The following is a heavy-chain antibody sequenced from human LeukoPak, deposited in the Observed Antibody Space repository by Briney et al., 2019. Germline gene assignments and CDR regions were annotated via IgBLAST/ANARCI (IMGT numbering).Heavy chain of an antibody. D-gene: IGHD3-10*01. J-gene: IGHJ5*02. CDR2: INHSGST. Sequence: SETLSLSCAVYGGSFSGYYWSWIRQPPGKGLEWIGDINHSGSTNYNPSLKSRVTISVDTSKNQFSPKLSSVTAADTAVYYCARGPPLLWFGELYNWFDPWGQGTLVTVSS. V-gene: IGHV4-34*01. CDR1: GGSFSGYY. CDR3: ARGPPLLWFGELYNWFDP.